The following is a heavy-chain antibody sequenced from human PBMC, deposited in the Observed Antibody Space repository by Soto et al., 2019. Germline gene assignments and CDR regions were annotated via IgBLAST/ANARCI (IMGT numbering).Heavy chain of an antibody. CDR1: GFILSNYA. J-gene: IGHJ6*03. CDR2: IRSSGSGT. CDR3: ARDARVSGTYYYYYMDV. D-gene: IGHD3-3*01. Sequence: EVQLLESGGGLVQPGGSLRLSCAASGFILSNYAMHWVRQGPGRGLEYLASIRSSGSGTHYADSVKGRFTISRDNSKNTLYLKMGSLRTDDTDLYHCARDARVSGTYYYYYMDVWGKGTTVTVSS. V-gene: IGHV3-64*07.